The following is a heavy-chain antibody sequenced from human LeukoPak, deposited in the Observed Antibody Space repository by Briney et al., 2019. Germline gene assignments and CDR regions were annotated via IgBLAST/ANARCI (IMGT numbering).Heavy chain of an antibody. CDR1: GFTFGGYA. D-gene: IGHD6-13*01. CDR3: ARTIAQYSSTWLYYYYGLDV. V-gene: IGHV3-23*01. Sequence: GSLRLSCTASGFTFGGYAMSWVRQAPGKGLEWVSSISAGSEDSYYADSVKGRFTISRDNSKSTLYLQMNSLRADDTAVYYCARTIAQYSSTWLYYYYGLDVWGQGTTVTVSS. J-gene: IGHJ6*02. CDR2: ISAGSEDS.